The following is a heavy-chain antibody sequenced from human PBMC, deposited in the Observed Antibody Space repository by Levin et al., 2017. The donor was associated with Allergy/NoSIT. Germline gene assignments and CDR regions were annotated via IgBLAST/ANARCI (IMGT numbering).Heavy chain of an antibody. V-gene: IGHV3-15*01. CDR3: SADVPTQGAGELDY. J-gene: IGHJ4*02. CDR1: GFTFSNAW. CDR2: VKAKHDGETA. D-gene: IGHD3-16*01. Sequence: GGSLRLSCAGSGFTFSNAWMSWVRQAPGKGLEWVARVKAKHDGETADYAAPVYGRFTISRDDSKSTVYLQINSLRTEDTALYYCSADVPTQGAGELDYWGQGTLVTVSS.